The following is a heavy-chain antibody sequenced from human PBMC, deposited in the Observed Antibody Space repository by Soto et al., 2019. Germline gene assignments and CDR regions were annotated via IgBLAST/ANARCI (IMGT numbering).Heavy chain of an antibody. CDR1: GFTFSSYA. J-gene: IGHJ4*02. CDR3: AHFDWFIDY. Sequence: GGSLRLSCAASGFTFSSYAMSWVRQAPGKGLEWVSAISGSGASTYYADSVKSRFTISRDNSKNTLYLQMNSLRAEDTAVYYCAHFDWFIDYWDQGTLVTVSS. D-gene: IGHD3-9*01. CDR2: ISGSGAST. V-gene: IGHV3-23*01.